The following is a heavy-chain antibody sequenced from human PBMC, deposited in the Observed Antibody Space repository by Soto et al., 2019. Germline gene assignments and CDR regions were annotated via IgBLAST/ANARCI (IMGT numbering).Heavy chain of an antibody. CDR2: ISYDGSNK. D-gene: IGHD4-17*01. CDR3: AIGGKYGDYRGGVNFYY. J-gene: IGHJ4*02. Sequence: QVQLVESGGGVVQPGRSLRLSCAASGFTFSSYAMHWVRQAPGKGLEWVAVISYDGSNKYYADSVKGRFTISRDNSKNTLYLQMNSLRAEDTSVYYCAIGGKYGDYRGGVNFYYWVQGTLVTVSS. V-gene: IGHV3-30-3*01. CDR1: GFTFSSYA.